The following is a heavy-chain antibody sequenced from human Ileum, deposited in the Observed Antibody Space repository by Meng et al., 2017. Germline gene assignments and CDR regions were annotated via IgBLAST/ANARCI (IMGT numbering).Heavy chain of an antibody. D-gene: IGHD2/OR15-2a*01. J-gene: IGHJ4*02. V-gene: IGHV4-4*02. CDR2: IFHTGST. CDR3: ATNKNKKIDY. Sequence: QVPLPGAGPGLVDPSGTLSLTCVVSGDSISSSNWWNWVRQPPGKGLEWIGEIFHTGSTNYNPSLKSRVTISADKSKNQFSLNLSSVTAADTAVYYCATNKNKKIDYWGQGTLVTVSS. CDR1: GDSISSSNW.